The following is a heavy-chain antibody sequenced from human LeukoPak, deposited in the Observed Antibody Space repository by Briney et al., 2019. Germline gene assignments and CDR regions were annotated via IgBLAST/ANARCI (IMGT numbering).Heavy chain of an antibody. V-gene: IGHV1-2*02. Sequence: ASVKVSCKASGYTFTGHYIHWVRQAPGQGLEWMGWIKPDSGATNYAQKFQGRVTMTRDTSISTAHMELNRLTPDDTAVYYCARPEYRYGYILDYWGQGTLATVSS. J-gene: IGHJ4*02. CDR1: GYTFTGHY. CDR2: IKPDSGAT. CDR3: ARPEYRYGYILDY. D-gene: IGHD5-18*01.